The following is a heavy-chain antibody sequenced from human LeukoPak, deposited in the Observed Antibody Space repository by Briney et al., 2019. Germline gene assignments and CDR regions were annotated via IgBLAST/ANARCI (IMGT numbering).Heavy chain of an antibody. Sequence: GGSLRLSCAASGFTFSSYAMHWVRQAPGKGLEWVAVISYDGSNKYYADSVKGRFTISRDNSKNTLYLQMNSQRAEDTAVYYCARDTYSSSWYSLDYWGQGTLVTVSS. CDR2: ISYDGSNK. V-gene: IGHV3-30-3*01. CDR3: ARDTYSSSWYSLDY. J-gene: IGHJ4*02. CDR1: GFTFSSYA. D-gene: IGHD6-13*01.